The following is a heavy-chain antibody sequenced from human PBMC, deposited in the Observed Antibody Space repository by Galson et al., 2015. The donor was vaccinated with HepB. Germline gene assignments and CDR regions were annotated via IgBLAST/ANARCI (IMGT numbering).Heavy chain of an antibody. CDR2: ISSSSSYI. CDR3: ARSLGGSYTLDAFDI. V-gene: IGHV3-21*01. CDR1: GFTFSSYS. J-gene: IGHJ3*02. D-gene: IGHD1-26*01. Sequence: SLRLSCAASGFTFSSYSMNWVRQAPGKGLEWVSSISSSSSYIYYADSVKGRFTISRDNAKNSLYLQMNSLRAEDTAVYYCARSLGGSYTLDAFDIWGQGTMVTVSS.